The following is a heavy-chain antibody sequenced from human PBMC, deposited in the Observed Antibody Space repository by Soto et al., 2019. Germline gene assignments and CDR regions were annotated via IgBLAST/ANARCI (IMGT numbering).Heavy chain of an antibody. V-gene: IGHV3-11*01. D-gene: IGHD3-10*01. Sequence: QVQLVESGGGLVKPGGSLRLSCAASGFTFSDYYMSWIRQAPGKGLEWVSYISSSGPTMYYADSVKGRFTISRDNAKNSLYLQMSSLSAEDTAVYYCGVAHGGEYFQHWGQGNLVTVSS. J-gene: IGHJ1*01. CDR1: GFTFSDYY. CDR3: GVAHGGEYFQH. CDR2: ISSSGPTM.